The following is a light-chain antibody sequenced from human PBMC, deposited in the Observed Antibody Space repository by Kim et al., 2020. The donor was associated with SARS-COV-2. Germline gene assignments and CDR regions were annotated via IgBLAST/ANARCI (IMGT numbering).Light chain of an antibody. Sequence: ASVGDRVTITCRASQIIDTFLAWYQQKPGKAPNLLIYQASNLQIGVPSRFSGSGSGAEFTLTISSLQPDDFATYYCQHYIRFPYTFGQGTKVEIK. CDR1: QIIDTF. V-gene: IGKV1-5*03. J-gene: IGKJ2*01. CDR3: QHYIRFPYT. CDR2: QAS.